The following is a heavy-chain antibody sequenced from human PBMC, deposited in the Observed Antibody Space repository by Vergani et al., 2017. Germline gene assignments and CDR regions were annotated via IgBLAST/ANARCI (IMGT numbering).Heavy chain of an antibody. CDR3: ARETKKGYSYGKHYYYYMDV. D-gene: IGHD5-18*01. J-gene: IGHJ6*03. Sequence: LEGVAVISYDGSNKYYADSVKGRFTISRDDSKNTLYLQMNSLRAEDTAVYYCARETKKGYSYGKHYYYYMDVWGKGTTVTVSS. V-gene: IGHV3-30-3*01. CDR2: ISYDGSNK.